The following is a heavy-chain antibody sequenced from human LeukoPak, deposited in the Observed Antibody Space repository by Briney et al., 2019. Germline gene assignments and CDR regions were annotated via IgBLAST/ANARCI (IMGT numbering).Heavy chain of an antibody. D-gene: IGHD2-15*01. V-gene: IGHV1-18*04. Sequence: GASVKVSCKTSGYTFNTFGITWVRQAPGQGLEWMGWISVYNGNTNYAERLQGRVTTTTDTSTSTAYMELRSLTSDDTAVYYCARAVCSGGTCYRLGYWGQGTLVTVSS. CDR2: ISVYNGNT. CDR1: GYTFNTFG. CDR3: ARAVCSGGTCYRLGY. J-gene: IGHJ4*02.